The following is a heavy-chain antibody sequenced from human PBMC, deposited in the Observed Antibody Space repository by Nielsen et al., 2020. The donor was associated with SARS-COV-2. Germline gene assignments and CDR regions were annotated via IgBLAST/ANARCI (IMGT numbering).Heavy chain of an antibody. V-gene: IGHV1-3*01. Sequence: GESLKISCSASGYTFTSYAMHWVRQAPGQRLEWMGWINAGNGNTKYSQKFQGRDTITRDTSASTAYMELSSLRSEDTAVYYCARGRGPGYYFDYWGQGTLVTVSS. J-gene: IGHJ4*02. CDR2: INAGNGNT. CDR3: ARGRGPGYYFDY. CDR1: GYTFTSYA.